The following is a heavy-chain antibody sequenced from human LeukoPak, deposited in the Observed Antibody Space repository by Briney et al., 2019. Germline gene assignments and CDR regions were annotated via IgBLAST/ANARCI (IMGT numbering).Heavy chain of an antibody. CDR1: GGSITSHY. D-gene: IGHD1-1*01. Sequence: SETLSLACTVSGGSITSHYCSWIRQPPGKGLEWIGYMYYSGITNYNPSLKSRVTISVDASKNQFSLKLSSVTAADTAVYYCARDRSTIGMDVWGQGTTVTVSS. CDR2: MYYSGIT. J-gene: IGHJ6*02. CDR3: ARDRSTIGMDV. V-gene: IGHV4-59*11.